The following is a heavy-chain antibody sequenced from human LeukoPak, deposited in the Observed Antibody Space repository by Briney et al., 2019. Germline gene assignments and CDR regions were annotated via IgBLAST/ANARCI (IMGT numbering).Heavy chain of an antibody. J-gene: IGHJ4*02. V-gene: IGHV3-30*18. CDR3: AKGGDFIGRHYSDY. CDR2: ISHDGSEK. Sequence: GGSLRLSCVTSGFSFSNYGMHWVRQAPGKGLEWASVISHDGSEKYYADPVKGRFTISRDNSKNTLYLQMNSLRADDTAVYYCAKGGDFIGRHYSDYWGQGTLVTVSS. D-gene: IGHD2-21*01. CDR1: GFSFSNYG.